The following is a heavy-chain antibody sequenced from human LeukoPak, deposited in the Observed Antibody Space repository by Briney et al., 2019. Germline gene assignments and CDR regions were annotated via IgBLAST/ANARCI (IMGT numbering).Heavy chain of an antibody. CDR3: AKTEAYYYDSSGYYFDY. CDR1: GGSISSYY. D-gene: IGHD3-22*01. Sequence: SETLSLTCTVSGGSISSYYWSWIRQPPGKGREWIGYIYYSGSTNYNPSLKSRVTISVDTSKNQFSLKLSSVTAADTAVYYCAKTEAYYYDSSGYYFDYWGHGTLVTVS. CDR2: IYYSGST. J-gene: IGHJ4*01. V-gene: IGHV4-59*08.